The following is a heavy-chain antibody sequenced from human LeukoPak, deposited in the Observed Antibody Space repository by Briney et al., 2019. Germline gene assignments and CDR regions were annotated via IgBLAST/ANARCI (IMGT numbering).Heavy chain of an antibody. CDR1: GGTFSSYA. Sequence: GASVKVSCKASGGTFSSYAISWVRQAPGQGLEWMGRIIPILGIANYAQKFQGRVTITADKSTSTAYMELSSLRSEDTAVYFCAKDVLTTCYDCPYSYYGMDVWGPGTTVTVSS. J-gene: IGHJ6*02. D-gene: IGHD2-2*01. V-gene: IGHV1-69*04. CDR3: AKDVLTTCYDCPYSYYGMDV. CDR2: IIPILGIA.